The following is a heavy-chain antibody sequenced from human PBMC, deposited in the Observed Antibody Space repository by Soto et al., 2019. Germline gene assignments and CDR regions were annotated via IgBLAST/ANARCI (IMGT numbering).Heavy chain of an antibody. V-gene: IGHV3-33*01. J-gene: IGHJ4*02. CDR1: GLSFSSYG. CDR3: ASGMNGFDL. D-gene: IGHD2-8*01. Sequence: QVQLVESGGGVVQPGRSLRLSCAASGLSFSSYGMHWVRQAPGKGLEWVAGIRYDGSNKYYVDSVKGRFIISRDNSKHTLSLQMNSLRAEDTAVYFCASGMNGFDLWGQGTLVTVSS. CDR2: IRYDGSNK.